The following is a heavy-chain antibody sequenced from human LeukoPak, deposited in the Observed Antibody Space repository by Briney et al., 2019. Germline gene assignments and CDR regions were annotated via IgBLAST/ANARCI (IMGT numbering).Heavy chain of an antibody. J-gene: IGHJ4*02. V-gene: IGHV3-53*01. CDR1: GFTFSSNW. CDR2: IYSGGNT. D-gene: IGHD4-17*01. Sequence: GGSLRLSCAASGFTFSSNWMSWVRQAPGKGLEWVSFIYSGGNTHYSDSVKGRFTISRDNSKNTLYLQMNSLRADDTAVYYCARRAGEYSHPYDYWGQGTLVTVSS. CDR3: ARRAGEYSHPYDY.